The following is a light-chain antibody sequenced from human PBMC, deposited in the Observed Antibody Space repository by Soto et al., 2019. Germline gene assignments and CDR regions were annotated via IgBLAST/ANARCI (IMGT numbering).Light chain of an antibody. CDR3: SSYAGSYTLV. V-gene: IGLV2-11*01. CDR2: DVS. Sequence: QSALTQPRSVSGSPGQSVTISCTGTSSDVGGYNYVSWYQQHPGKAPKLIINDVSKWPSGVPDRFSGAKSGKTASLTISGXXXXXXXXYXCSSYAGSYTLVFGGGTKLTV. J-gene: IGLJ2*01. CDR1: SSDVGGYNY.